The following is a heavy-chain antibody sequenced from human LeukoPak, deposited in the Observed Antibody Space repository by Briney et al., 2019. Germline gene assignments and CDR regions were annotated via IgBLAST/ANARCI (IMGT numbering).Heavy chain of an antibody. D-gene: IGHD3-22*01. CDR2: IHYSGNT. J-gene: IGHJ4*02. CDR1: GGSISSADY. V-gene: IGHV4-31*03. Sequence: SETLSLTCTVSGGSISSADYWSWIRHPGEGLEWIGYIHYSGNTYYNPSLKSRVTISVDTSKNQFSLKLSSVTAADTAVYYCARGVGAYYYDSSGYLDYWGQGTLVTVSS. CDR3: ARGVGAYYYDSSGYLDY.